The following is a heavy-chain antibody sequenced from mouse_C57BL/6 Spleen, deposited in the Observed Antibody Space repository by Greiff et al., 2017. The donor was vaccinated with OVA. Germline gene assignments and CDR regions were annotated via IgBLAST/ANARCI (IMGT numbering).Heavy chain of an antibody. V-gene: IGHV1-42*01. J-gene: IGHJ3*01. D-gene: IGHD4-1*01. CDR2: INPSTGGT. CDR3: ARWDRTGGAY. Sequence: EVQLQQSGPELVKPGASVKISCKASGYSFTGYYMNWVKQSPEKSLEWIGEINPSTGGTTYNQKFKAKATLTVDKSSSTAYMQLKSLTSEDSAVYYCARWDRTGGAYWGQGTLVTVSA. CDR1: GYSFTGYY.